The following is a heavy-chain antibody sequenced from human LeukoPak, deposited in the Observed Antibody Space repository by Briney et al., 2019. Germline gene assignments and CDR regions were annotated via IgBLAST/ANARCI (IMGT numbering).Heavy chain of an antibody. V-gene: IGHV3-9*01. CDR2: ISWNSGSI. CDR1: GFTFDDYA. D-gene: IGHD5-12*01. CDR3: ARDGNSGYDYTNDY. J-gene: IGHJ4*02. Sequence: PGRSLRLSCAASGFTFDDYAMHWVRQAPGKGLEWVSGISWNSGSIGYADSVKGRFTISRDNAKNSLYLQMNSLRAEDTALYYCARDGNSGYDYTNDYWGQGTLVTVSS.